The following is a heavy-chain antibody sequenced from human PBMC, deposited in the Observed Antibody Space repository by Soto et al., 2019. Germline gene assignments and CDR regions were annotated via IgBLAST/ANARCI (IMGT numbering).Heavy chain of an antibody. CDR2: IKNKIDGGTT. CDR1: GFAFNYAW. J-gene: IGHJ4*02. V-gene: IGHV3-15*07. Sequence: EVQLVESGGGLIKPGGSLRLSCAASGFAFNYAWMNWVLHTPGRGLEWVGRIKNKIDGGTTDYAAPVKGRFTISRDDSKNTLYLQMNSLQTEDTAVYYCTTTYSSGGAFDYWGQGTLVTVSS. CDR3: TTTYSSGGAFDY. D-gene: IGHD6-19*01.